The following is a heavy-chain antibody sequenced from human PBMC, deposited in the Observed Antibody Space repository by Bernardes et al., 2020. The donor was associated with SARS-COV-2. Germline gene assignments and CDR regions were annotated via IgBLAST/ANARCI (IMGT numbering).Heavy chain of an antibody. CDR1: GVTVSNAW. Sequence: GGSLTLSCAASGVTVSNAWVSCGRRAPGKGLEWVGRIKSKTDGGTTDYAAPVKGRFTISRDDSKNTLYLQMNSLKTEDTAVYYCTTEPKYYYGSGSYKYYFDYWGQGTLVTVSS. V-gene: IGHV3-15*01. CDR2: IKSKTDGGTT. J-gene: IGHJ4*02. CDR3: TTEPKYYYGSGSYKYYFDY. D-gene: IGHD3-10*01.